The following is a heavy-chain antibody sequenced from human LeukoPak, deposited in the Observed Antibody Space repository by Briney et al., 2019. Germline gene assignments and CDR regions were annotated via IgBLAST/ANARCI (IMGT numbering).Heavy chain of an antibody. D-gene: IGHD1-7*01. Sequence: PGGSLRLSCAASGFTVSSNYMSWVRQAPGKGLEWDSVIYSGGSTYYADSVKGRFTISRDNSKNTLYLQMSSLRAEDTAVYYCARVGITGTTGAFDTWGQGTMVTVSS. J-gene: IGHJ3*02. CDR3: ARVGITGTTGAFDT. CDR1: GFTVSSNY. CDR2: IYSGGST. V-gene: IGHV3-53*01.